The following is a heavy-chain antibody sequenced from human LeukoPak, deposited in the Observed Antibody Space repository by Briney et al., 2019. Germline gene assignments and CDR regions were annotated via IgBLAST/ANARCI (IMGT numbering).Heavy chain of an antibody. D-gene: IGHD4-11*01. V-gene: IGHV4-38-2*02. CDR2: IYHSGST. CDR1: GYSISSGYY. CDR3: ARERRPGTVTTLMLNWFDP. J-gene: IGHJ5*02. Sequence: SETLSLTCTVSGYSISSGYYWGWIRQPPGKGLEWIGSIYHSGSTYYNPSLKSRVTISVDTSKNQFSLKLSSVTAADTAVYYCARERRPGTVTTLMLNWFDPWGQGTLVTVSS.